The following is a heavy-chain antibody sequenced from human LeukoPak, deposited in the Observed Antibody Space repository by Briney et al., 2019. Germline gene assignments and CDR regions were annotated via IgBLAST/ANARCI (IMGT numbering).Heavy chain of an antibody. Sequence: PGGSLRLSCVASGFTFSSTTMGWVRQAPGRGLEWVSSITAIDGRTYYADSVRGRFTISRDNSKNTVYLQMNSLRAEDTAVYYCARPPYGDYVTWFDPWGQGTLVTVSS. J-gene: IGHJ5*02. CDR1: GFTFSSTT. CDR2: ITAIDGRT. D-gene: IGHD4-17*01. V-gene: IGHV3-23*01. CDR3: ARPPYGDYVTWFDP.